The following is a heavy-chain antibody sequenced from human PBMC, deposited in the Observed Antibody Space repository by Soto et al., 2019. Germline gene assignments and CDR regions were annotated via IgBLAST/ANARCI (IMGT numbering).Heavy chain of an antibody. J-gene: IGHJ5*02. Sequence: PSETLSLTCTVSGGPMYSYFWHWIRQTPGKGLEWIGYVYDGGGTNYNPSLKSRVTFSVDTSKNQVSLKLRSVTAADTAVYYCARADRKWLDPWGQGTLVTVSS. V-gene: IGHV4-59*01. CDR3: ARADRKWLDP. CDR1: GGPMYSYF. CDR2: VYDGGGT.